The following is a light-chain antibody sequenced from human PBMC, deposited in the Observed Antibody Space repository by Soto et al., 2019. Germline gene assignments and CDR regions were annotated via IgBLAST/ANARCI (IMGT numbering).Light chain of an antibody. Sequence: DIQMTHSPSSVSASLGDRVTITCRASQDISSWLAWYQQKPGKAPKLLIYAASSLQSGVPLRFSGSGSGTDFTLTISSLQLEDFATYYCQQANSFPPWTFGQGTKVDIK. CDR3: QQANSFPPWT. J-gene: IGKJ1*01. V-gene: IGKV1-12*01. CDR1: QDISSW. CDR2: AAS.